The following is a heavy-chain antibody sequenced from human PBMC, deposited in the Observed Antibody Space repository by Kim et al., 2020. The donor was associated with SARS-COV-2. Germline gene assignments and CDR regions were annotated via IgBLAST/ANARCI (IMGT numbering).Heavy chain of an antibody. CDR1: GFTFGEYG. CDR2: IRSKAYGGTT. J-gene: IGHJ4*02. D-gene: IGHD3-22*01. Sequence: GGSLRLSCTASGFTFGEYGMSWFRQAPGKGLEWVGFIRSKAYGGTTEYAASVKDRFTISRDDSKSIAYLQMTSLKTEDTAVYYCSRDTDYYDSRGYDYWGQGTLVTV. CDR3: SRDTDYYDSRGYDY. V-gene: IGHV3-49*03.